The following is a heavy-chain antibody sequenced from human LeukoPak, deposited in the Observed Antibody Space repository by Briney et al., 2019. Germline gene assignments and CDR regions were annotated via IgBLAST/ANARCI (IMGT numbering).Heavy chain of an antibody. CDR1: VGSISSGGYY. V-gene: IGHV4-31*03. Sequence: PSQTLSLTCTVSVGSISSGGYYLSWIRQHPVKCLEWLGYIYYSGSTYYNPSLKSRVTISVDTSKNQFSLKLSSVTAADTAVYYCARGPGGQLLATLFDYWGQGTLVTVSS. CDR2: IYYSGST. CDR3: ARGPGGQLLATLFDY. D-gene: IGHD2-2*01. J-gene: IGHJ4*02.